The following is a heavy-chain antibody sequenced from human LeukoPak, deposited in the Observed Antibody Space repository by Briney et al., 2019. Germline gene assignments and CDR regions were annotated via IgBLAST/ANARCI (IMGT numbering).Heavy chain of an antibody. CDR3: ANSPGGSTGWFPDS. CDR2: IRYDGSNK. J-gene: IGHJ4*02. V-gene: IGHV3-30*02. CDR1: GFTISNSG. Sequence: GGSLRLSCAASGFTISNSGMHWVRQAPGKGLEWLAFIRYDGSNKYYADSVKGRFTISRDNSKNTLNLQMSSLRVEDTAVYYCANSPGGSTGWFPDSWGQGTLVTVSS. D-gene: IGHD6-19*01.